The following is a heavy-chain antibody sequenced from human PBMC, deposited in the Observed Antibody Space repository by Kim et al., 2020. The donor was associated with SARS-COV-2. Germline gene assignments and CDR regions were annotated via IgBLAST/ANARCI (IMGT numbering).Heavy chain of an antibody. D-gene: IGHD5-18*01. V-gene: IGHV4-59*01. Sequence: PSLKSRVTISVDTAKNQFSLKLSSVTAADTAVYYCARVEYSYGWNWFDPWGQGTLVTVSS. J-gene: IGHJ5*02. CDR3: ARVEYSYGWNWFDP.